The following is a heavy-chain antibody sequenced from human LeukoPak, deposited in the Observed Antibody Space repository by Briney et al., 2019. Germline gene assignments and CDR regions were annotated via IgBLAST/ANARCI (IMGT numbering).Heavy chain of an antibody. CDR3: ARLPPYGDYAILDY. CDR1: CFGVTSYW. D-gene: IGHD4-17*01. Sequence: GVSLQISSQGFCFGVTSYWIGWVRAGPGKGLERTWIIYPGESDTRSSPSFQGQVTLSADKSISTAYLQWSSLKASDTAMYYCARLPPYGDYAILDYWGQGTLVTVSS. J-gene: IGHJ4*02. V-gene: IGHV5-51*01. CDR2: IYPGESDT.